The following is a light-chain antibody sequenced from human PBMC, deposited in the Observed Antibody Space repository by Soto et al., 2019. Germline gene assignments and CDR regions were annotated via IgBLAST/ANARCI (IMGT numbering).Light chain of an antibody. V-gene: IGKV3D-20*01. J-gene: IGKJ4*01. CDR3: QQYGSSTLT. CDR2: DAS. Sequence: EIVLTQSPGTLSLSPGERATLSCRASQSVSSSYLAWYQQKPGLAPRLLIYDASSRATGIPDRFSGSGSGTDFTLTISRLEPEDFAVYYCQQYGSSTLTFGGGTKVDIK. CDR1: QSVSSSY.